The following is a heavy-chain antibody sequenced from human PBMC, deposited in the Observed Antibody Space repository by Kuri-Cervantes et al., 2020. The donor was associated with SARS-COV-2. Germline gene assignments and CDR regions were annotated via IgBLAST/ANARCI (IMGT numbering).Heavy chain of an antibody. J-gene: IGHJ4*02. V-gene: IGHV4-39*01. CDR1: GCSISSSKYY. CDR3: ARLLVPYYYDSSGYYIDY. D-gene: IGHD3-22*01. Sequence: SETLSLTCTVSGCSISSSKYYWGWIRQPPGKGLEWIGNIYYSGSTYYNPSLKSRVTISADTSNNQFSLKLSSVPAADTAVYCCARLLVPYYYDSSGYYIDYWGQGTLVTVSS. CDR2: IYYSGST.